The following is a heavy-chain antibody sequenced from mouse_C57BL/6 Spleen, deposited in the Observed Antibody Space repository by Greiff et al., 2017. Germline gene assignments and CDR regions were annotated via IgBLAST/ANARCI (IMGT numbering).Heavy chain of an antibody. CDR2: IDPETGGT. V-gene: IGHV1-15*01. CDR3: ARVDDYDGYCFAY. D-gene: IGHD2-4*01. CDR1: GYTFTDYE. Sequence: QVQLQQSGAELVRPGASVTLSCKASGYTFTDYEMHWVKQRPVHGLEWIGAIDPETGGTAYNQKFQGKAILTADKSSSTAYMELRSLTSEDTAVYYCARVDDYDGYCFAYWGQGTLVTVSA. J-gene: IGHJ3*01.